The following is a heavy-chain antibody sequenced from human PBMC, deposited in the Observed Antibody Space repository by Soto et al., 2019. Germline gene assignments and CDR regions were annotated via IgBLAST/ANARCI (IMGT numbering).Heavy chain of an antibody. V-gene: IGHV4-34*01. CDR2: INHSGST. Sequence: QVQLQQWGAGLLKPSETLSLTCAVYGGSFSGYYWSWIRQPPGKGLEWIGEINHSGSTNYNPALKSRVTISVDTSENQFSLKLSSVTAADTAVYYCARGYSSGRWFDPWGQGTLVTVSS. CDR1: GGSFSGYY. D-gene: IGHD6-19*01. CDR3: ARGYSSGRWFDP. J-gene: IGHJ5*02.